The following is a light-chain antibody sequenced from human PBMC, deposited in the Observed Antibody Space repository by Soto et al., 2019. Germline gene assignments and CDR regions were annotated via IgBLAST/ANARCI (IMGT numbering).Light chain of an antibody. Sequence: QSALTQPRSVSGSPGQSVTISCTGTSTDVGGYNYVSWYQQHPGKVPKLMLYDVSKRPSGVADRFSGSKSGNTASLTNSGLQAEDEADYYCCSYSCSDNLYVFGSGTKLTV. J-gene: IGLJ1*01. CDR2: DVS. V-gene: IGLV2-11*01. CDR1: STDVGGYNY. CDR3: CSYSCSDNLYV.